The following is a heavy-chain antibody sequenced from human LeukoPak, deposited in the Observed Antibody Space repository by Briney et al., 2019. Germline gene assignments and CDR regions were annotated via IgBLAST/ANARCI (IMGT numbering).Heavy chain of an antibody. V-gene: IGHV3-23*01. CDR2: ISGSGGST. CDR1: GFPFSSYA. J-gene: IGHJ4*02. D-gene: IGHD3-22*01. CDR3: AKYSIAYYYDSSGYSSFDY. Sequence: PGGSLRLSCAASGFPFSSYAMTWVRQAPGKGLEWVSAISGSGGSTYYADSVKGRFTISRDNSKNTLYLQMNSLRAEDTAVYYCAKYSIAYYYDSSGYSSFDYWGQGTLVTVSS.